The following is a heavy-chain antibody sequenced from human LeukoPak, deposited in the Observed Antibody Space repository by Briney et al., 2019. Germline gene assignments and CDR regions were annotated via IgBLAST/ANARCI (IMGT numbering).Heavy chain of an antibody. CDR1: GYSISSGFF. J-gene: IGHJ3*02. CDR3: ARRPYCTSTSCPPRHAFDI. Sequence: KPSETLSLTCAVSGYSISSGFFWGWIRQPPGKGLEWIGSIYHSGSTYYNPSLKSRVTISVDTYKNQFSLKLSSVTAADTAVYYCARRPYCTSTSCPPRHAFDIWGQGTMVTVSS. V-gene: IGHV4-38-2*01. D-gene: IGHD2-2*01. CDR2: IYHSGST.